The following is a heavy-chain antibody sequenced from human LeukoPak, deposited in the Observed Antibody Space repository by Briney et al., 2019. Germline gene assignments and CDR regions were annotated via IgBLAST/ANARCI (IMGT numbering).Heavy chain of an antibody. V-gene: IGHV1-2*02. J-gene: IGHJ5*02. CDR2: INPNSGGT. CDR1: VYTFTGYY. D-gene: IGHD2-2*01. Sequence: ASVKVSCKASVYTFTGYYMHWVRQAPGQGLEWMGWINPNSGGTHYAQTFQGRVTMTRDTSIHTPNMELSRLRSDDTAVYYCARGEVVPAASYNWFDPWGQGTLVTVSS. CDR3: ARGEVVPAASYNWFDP.